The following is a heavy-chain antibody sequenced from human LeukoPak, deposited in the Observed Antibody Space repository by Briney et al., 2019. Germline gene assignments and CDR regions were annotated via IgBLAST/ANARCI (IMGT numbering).Heavy chain of an antibody. V-gene: IGHV4-34*01. Sequence: SETLSLTCAVYGGSFSGYYWSWIRQPPGKGLEWIGEINHSGSTNYNPSLKSRVTISVDTSKNQFPLKLSSVTAADTAVYYCARGLRLGELSDPNWFDPWGQGTLVTVSS. CDR2: INHSGST. J-gene: IGHJ5*02. D-gene: IGHD3-16*02. CDR3: ARGLRLGELSDPNWFDP. CDR1: GGSFSGYY.